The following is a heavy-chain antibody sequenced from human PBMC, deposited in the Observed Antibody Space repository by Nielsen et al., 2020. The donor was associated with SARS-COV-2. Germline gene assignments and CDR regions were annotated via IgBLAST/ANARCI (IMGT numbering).Heavy chain of an antibody. CDR1: GYTFTHYY. V-gene: IGHV1-46*01. CDR2: INPSDGDT. Sequence: ASVKVSCKASGYTFTHYYIYWVRQAPGQGLEWMGMINPSDGDTSYAQKFQGRVTMTRDTSTSTVYMDLSSLRSEGTAVYYCARAPSTFYGMDVWGQGTTVTVSS. CDR3: ARAPSTFYGMDV. D-gene: IGHD3-16*01. J-gene: IGHJ6*02.